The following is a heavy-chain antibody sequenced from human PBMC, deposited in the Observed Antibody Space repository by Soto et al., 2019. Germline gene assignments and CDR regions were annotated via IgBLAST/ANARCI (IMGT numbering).Heavy chain of an antibody. Sequence: GESRKISCKGSGYTFTNYWIGWVRQMPGKGLDWVGIIYPRDSDTRYSPSFQGQVTISADNSITTAYLQWRSLKASDTAMFYCARIERLATLAHPASEVWGQGTIVTV. CDR1: GYTFTNYW. CDR3: ARIERLATLAHPASEV. D-gene: IGHD6-13*01. V-gene: IGHV5-51*01. CDR2: IYPRDSDT. J-gene: IGHJ3*01.